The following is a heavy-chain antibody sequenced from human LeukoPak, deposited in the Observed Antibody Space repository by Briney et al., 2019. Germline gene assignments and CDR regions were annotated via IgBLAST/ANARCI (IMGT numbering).Heavy chain of an antibody. V-gene: IGHV4-39*01. CDR1: GGSISSSSYY. CDR2: IYYSGST. D-gene: IGHD6-19*01. Sequence: SETLSFTCTVSGGSISSSSYYWGWIRQPPGEGLEWIGSIYYSGSTYYNPSLKSRVTISVDTSKNQFSLKLSSVSAADTAVYYCARRSRYIAVAGPDYWGQGTLVTVSS. J-gene: IGHJ4*02. CDR3: ARRSRYIAVAGPDY.